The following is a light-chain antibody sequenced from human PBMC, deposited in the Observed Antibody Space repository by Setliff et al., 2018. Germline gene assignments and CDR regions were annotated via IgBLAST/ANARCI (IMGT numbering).Light chain of an antibody. J-gene: IGLJ1*01. Sequence: QSVLTQPASVSGSPRQSITISCTGTSSDVGSYDLVSWFQQHPGKAPKLIIYEVSKRPSGVSNRFSGTKSANTASLTISGLRAEDEADYYCCSYAGNSTSDNYVFGTGTKGTVL. CDR3: CSYAGNSTSDNYV. CDR1: SSDVGSYDL. CDR2: EVS. V-gene: IGLV2-23*02.